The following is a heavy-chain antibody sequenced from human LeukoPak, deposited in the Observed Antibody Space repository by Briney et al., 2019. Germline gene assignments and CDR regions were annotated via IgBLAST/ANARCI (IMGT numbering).Heavy chain of an antibody. Sequence: GASVKVSCKASGYTFTSYDISWVRQAPGQGLEWMGGIIPIFGTANYAQKFQGRVTITADESTSTAYMELSSLRSEDTAVYYCARVSADPDNLWFGEPPEAYYFDYWGQGTLVTVSS. CDR3: ARVSADPDNLWFGEPPEAYYFDY. CDR1: GYTFTSYD. J-gene: IGHJ4*02. V-gene: IGHV1-69*13. D-gene: IGHD3-10*01. CDR2: IIPIFGTA.